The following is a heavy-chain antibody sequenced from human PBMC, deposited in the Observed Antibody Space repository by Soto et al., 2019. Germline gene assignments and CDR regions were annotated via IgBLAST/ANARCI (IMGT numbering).Heavy chain of an antibody. J-gene: IGHJ4*02. CDR3: ARYYDSSGYYYFDY. V-gene: IGHV4-39*01. CDR1: GGSISSSPYY. CDR2: IYYSGTT. D-gene: IGHD3-22*01. Sequence: SETLSLTCTVSGGSISSSPYYWGWIRQPPGKGLEWIGSIYYSGTTYYNPSLKSRVTLSVDTSKNQFSLRLSSVTAADTAAYYCARYYDSSGYYYFDYWGQGTLVTVSS.